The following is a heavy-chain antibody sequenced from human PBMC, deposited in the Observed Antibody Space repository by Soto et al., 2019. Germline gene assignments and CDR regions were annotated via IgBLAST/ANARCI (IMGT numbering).Heavy chain of an antibody. J-gene: IGHJ4*02. Sequence: GESLKISCRGSGYTFTSYWIAWVRQMPGKGLEWLGIIYPDDSDTRYSPSFQGQVTISADKSISTAYLQWSSLKASDTAMYYCAAIAARPYCFDYWGQGTLVTVSS. CDR1: GYTFTSYW. CDR2: IYPDDSDT. D-gene: IGHD6-6*01. V-gene: IGHV5-51*01. CDR3: AAIAARPYCFDY.